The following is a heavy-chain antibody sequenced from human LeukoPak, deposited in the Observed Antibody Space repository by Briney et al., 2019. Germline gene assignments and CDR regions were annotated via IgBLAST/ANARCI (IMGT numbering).Heavy chain of an antibody. Sequence: GGSLRLSCAASGFTFSSYSMNWVRQAPGKGLEWVSSISSTSRHKYYADSVKGRFTISRDDAKNSLFLQINNLRAEDTAVYYCVRDMNTVTTCSLQYWGQGTLVTVSS. V-gene: IGHV3-21*01. CDR3: VRDMNTVTTCSLQY. CDR1: GFTFSSYS. CDR2: ISSTSRHK. J-gene: IGHJ1*01. D-gene: IGHD4-11*01.